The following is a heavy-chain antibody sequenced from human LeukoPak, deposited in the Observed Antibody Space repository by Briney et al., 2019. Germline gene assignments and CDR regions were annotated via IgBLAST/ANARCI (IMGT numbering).Heavy chain of an antibody. CDR1: GFTFSSYA. D-gene: IGHD3-22*01. CDR2: ISYDGSNK. Sequence: GGSLRLSCAASGFTFSSYAMHWVRQAPGKGLEWVAVISYDGSNKYYADSVKGRFTISRDNSKNTLYLQMNSLRAEDTAVYYCAKGGSYYYDSSGYYGYWGQGTLVTASS. CDR3: AKGGSYYYDSSGYYGY. J-gene: IGHJ4*02. V-gene: IGHV3-30-3*01.